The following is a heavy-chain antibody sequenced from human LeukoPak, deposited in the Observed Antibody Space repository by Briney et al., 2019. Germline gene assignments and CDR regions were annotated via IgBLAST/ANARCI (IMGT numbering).Heavy chain of an antibody. Sequence: PGGSLRLSCAASGFTFSSYGMNWVRQVPGKGLEWVSSISTSGAMTYNADSVKGRFTISRDNSKNTLYLQMNSLRAEDTAVYYCARHHLVGYCSGSGCHYLDYWGQGTLVTVSS. CDR1: GFTFSSYG. V-gene: IGHV3-23*01. J-gene: IGHJ4*02. D-gene: IGHD2-2*01. CDR2: ISTSGAMT. CDR3: ARHHLVGYCSGSGCHYLDY.